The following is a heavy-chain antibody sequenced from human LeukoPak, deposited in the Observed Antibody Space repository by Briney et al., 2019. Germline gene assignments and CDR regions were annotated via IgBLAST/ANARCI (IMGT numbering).Heavy chain of an antibody. CDR1: GFTFSSYA. Sequence: GGSLKLSCAASGFTFSSYAMHWVRQAPGKGLEWVALISYDGSNKYNADSVKGRFTISRDNSKNTLYLQMNSLRAEDTAVYYCARDREVYGDYYYYYMDVWGKGTTVTVSS. CDR2: ISYDGSNK. CDR3: ARDREVYGDYYYYYMDV. D-gene: IGHD4-17*01. J-gene: IGHJ6*03. V-gene: IGHV3-30*04.